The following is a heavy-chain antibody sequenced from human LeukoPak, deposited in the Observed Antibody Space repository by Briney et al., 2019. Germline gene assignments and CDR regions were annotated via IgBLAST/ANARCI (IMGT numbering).Heavy chain of an antibody. Sequence: GESLKISCKGSGYSFNTYWIGWVRQMPGKGLEWMGIIYPGDSDTRYSPSFQGQVTISADKSITTAYLQWSSLKASDTAMYYCARDRPHDAFDIWGQGTMVTVSS. V-gene: IGHV5-51*01. CDR2: IYPGDSDT. CDR3: ARDRPHDAFDI. J-gene: IGHJ3*02. CDR1: GYSFNTYW.